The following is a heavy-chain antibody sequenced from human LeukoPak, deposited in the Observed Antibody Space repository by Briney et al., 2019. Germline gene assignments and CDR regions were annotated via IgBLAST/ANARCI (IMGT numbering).Heavy chain of an antibody. CDR3: ARRQKAARPYYFDY. D-gene: IGHD6-6*01. V-gene: IGHV4-34*01. CDR2: INQSGST. CDR1: GGSFSGFY. Sequence: PSETLSLTCAVYGGSFSGFYWSWIRQPPGKGLEWISEINQSGSTNYNPSLKSRVTISVDTSKNQFSLNLSSVTAADTAVYYCARRQKAARPYYFDYWGQGTLVTVSS. J-gene: IGHJ4*02.